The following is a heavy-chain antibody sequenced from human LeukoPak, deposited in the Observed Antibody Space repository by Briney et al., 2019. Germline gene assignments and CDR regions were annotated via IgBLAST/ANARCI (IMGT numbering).Heavy chain of an antibody. D-gene: IGHD4-23*01. Sequence: GGSLRLSCAASGFTFSGYSMNWVRQAPGKGLEWVSSISSSSSYIYYADSVKGRFTISRDNAKNSLYLQMNSLRAEDTAVYYCARDPTTVVTLLSDYWGQGTLATVSS. CDR3: ARDPTTVVTLLSDY. CDR1: GFTFSGYS. CDR2: ISSSSSYI. J-gene: IGHJ4*02. V-gene: IGHV3-21*01.